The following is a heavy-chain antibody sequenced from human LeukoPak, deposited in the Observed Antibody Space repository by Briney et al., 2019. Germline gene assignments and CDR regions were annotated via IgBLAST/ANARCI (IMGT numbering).Heavy chain of an antibody. CDR3: ARAPLTTVTTFWFYYYYYMDV. D-gene: IGHD4-17*01. J-gene: IGHJ6*03. CDR2: MNPNSGNT. V-gene: IGHV1-8*01. CDR1: GYRFTSYD. Sequence: ASVKVSCKTSGYRFTSYDLNWVRQATGQGLEWMGWMNPNSGNTGYAQKFQGRVTMTRNTSISTAYMELSSLRSEDTAVYYCARAPLTTVTTFWFYYYYYMDVWGKGTTVTISS.